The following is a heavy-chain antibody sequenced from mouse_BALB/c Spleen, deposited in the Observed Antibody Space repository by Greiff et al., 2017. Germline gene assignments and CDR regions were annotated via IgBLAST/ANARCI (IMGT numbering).Heavy chain of an antibody. CDR3: ARGDYDFDD. V-gene: IGHV1-69*02. CDR2: IDPSDSYT. Sequence: QVQLQQPGAELVKPGASVKLSCKASGYTFTSYWMHWVKQRPGQGLEWIGEIDPSDSYTNYNQKFKGKATLTVDKSSSTAYMQLSSLTSEDSAVYYCARGDYDFDDWGQGTTLTVSS. D-gene: IGHD2-4*01. J-gene: IGHJ2*01. CDR1: GYTFTSYW.